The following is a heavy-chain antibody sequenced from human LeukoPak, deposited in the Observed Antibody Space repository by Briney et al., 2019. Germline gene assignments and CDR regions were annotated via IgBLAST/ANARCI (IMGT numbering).Heavy chain of an antibody. CDR2: MFTSGIA. CDR1: GGSIGIYY. J-gene: IGHJ6*03. D-gene: IGHD3-10*01. Sequence: SETLSLTCTVSGGSIGIYYWNWSRQPAGKGGEGVGRMFTSGIANYNPSLKSRVTMSVHTSKHQFSLNLSSVAAADTAVYYCAREISGTYYNPLGYMDVWGKGTTVSVSS. CDR3: AREISGTYYNPLGYMDV. V-gene: IGHV4-4*07.